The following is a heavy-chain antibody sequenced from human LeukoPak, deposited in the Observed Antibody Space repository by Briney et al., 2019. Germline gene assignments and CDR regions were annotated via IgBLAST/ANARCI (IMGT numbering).Heavy chain of an antibody. V-gene: IGHV3-23*01. D-gene: IGHD1-26*01. CDR2: ISGSGGST. CDR1: GFTFSSYA. J-gene: IGHJ3*02. Sequence: GGSLRLSCAASGFTFSSYAMSWVRQAPGKGLEWVSAISGSGGSTYYADSVKGRFTISRDNSKNTLYLQMNSLRAEDTAVYYCARQYSGSYYVPDAFDIWGQGTMVTVSS. CDR3: ARQYSGSYYVPDAFDI.